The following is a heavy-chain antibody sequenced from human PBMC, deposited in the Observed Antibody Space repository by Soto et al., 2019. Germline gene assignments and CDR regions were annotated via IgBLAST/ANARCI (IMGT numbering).Heavy chain of an antibody. Sequence: QVQLVQSGGEVKKPGASVKVSCKASGYTFTIYGINWVRQAPGQGLEWMGWISPDNGNTNYAQKLQGRVTMTTDTSTSTAYMERRSLGSDATAVYYCARALGYSGYAGMDVWGQGTTVTVSS. J-gene: IGHJ6*02. D-gene: IGHD5-12*01. CDR1: GYTFTIYG. CDR3: ARALGYSGYAGMDV. CDR2: ISPDNGNT. V-gene: IGHV1-18*01.